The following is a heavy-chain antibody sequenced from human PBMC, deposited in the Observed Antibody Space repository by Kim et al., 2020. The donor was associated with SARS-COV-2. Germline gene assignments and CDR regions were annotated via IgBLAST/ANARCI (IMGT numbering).Heavy chain of an antibody. CDR1: EFLFSSYW. CDR2: IRQDGNEK. V-gene: IGHV3-7*01. Sequence: GGSLRLSCKTSEFLFSSYWMSWVRQAPGRGLEWVATIRQDGNEKHYVDSVKGRFIISRDNAKNSLNLHINSLRTEDTSVYYCARGCGLPHCPYFLDYWGRGTRITVSS. CDR3: ARGCGLPHCPYFLDY. D-gene: IGHD2-21*01. J-gene: IGHJ4*02.